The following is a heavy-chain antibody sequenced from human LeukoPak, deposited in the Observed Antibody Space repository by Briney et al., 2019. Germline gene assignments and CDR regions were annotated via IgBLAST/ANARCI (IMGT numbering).Heavy chain of an antibody. V-gene: IGHV4-39*01. CDR2: IYYSGNT. CDR3: AGQASMRVFSFAI. CDR1: GGSISNCSYY. D-gene: IGHD2/OR15-2a*01. J-gene: IGHJ3*02. Sequence: SETLSLTCTVSGGSISNCSYYWRWIRQTPGKGLEWIGSIYYSGNTYYNLSLKSRVAISGDASKNQFSLKLTSVTAADTAVYYCAGQASMRVFSFAIWGQGTMVAVSS.